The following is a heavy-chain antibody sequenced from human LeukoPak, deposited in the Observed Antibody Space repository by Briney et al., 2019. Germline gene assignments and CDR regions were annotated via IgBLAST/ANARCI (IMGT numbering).Heavy chain of an antibody. V-gene: IGHV4-59*01. CDR3: ARDSRDGYNFDY. J-gene: IGHJ4*02. Sequence: SETLSLTCTVSGGSISSYYWSWIRQPPGKGLEWIGYIYYSGSTNYNPSLKSRVTISVDTSKKQFSLKLSSVTAADTAVYYCARDSRDGYNFDYWGQGTLVTVSS. CDR2: IYYSGST. D-gene: IGHD5-24*01. CDR1: GGSISSYY.